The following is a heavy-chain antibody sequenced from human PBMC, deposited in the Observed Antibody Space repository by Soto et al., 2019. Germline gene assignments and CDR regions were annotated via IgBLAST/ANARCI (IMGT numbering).Heavy chain of an antibody. CDR2: INPIFGTP. Sequence: QVQLVQSGAEVKKPGSSVKVSCKASGGIFSTYAISWLRRAPGQGLEWMGGINPIFGTPNYAQRFQGRVTITADESTSTAYMELSRLRSEDTAVYYCARDRDDYGSGNYYNRIDFWGQGTLVTVSS. CDR3: ARDRDDYGSGNYYNRIDF. J-gene: IGHJ4*02. CDR1: GGIFSTYA. V-gene: IGHV1-69*01. D-gene: IGHD3-10*01.